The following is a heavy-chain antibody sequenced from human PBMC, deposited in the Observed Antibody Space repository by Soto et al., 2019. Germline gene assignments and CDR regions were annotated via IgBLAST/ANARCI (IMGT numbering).Heavy chain of an antibody. Sequence: QVQLQESGPGLVKPSETLSLTCTVSSGAISSYYWSWIRQPPGKGLEWIGYIYYSGSTNYNPSLKSRVTISVDTSNNQFSLKLSSVTAADTAVYYCARPHGGSSGRDNWFDPWGQGTLVSVSS. CDR3: ARPHGGSSGRDNWFDP. D-gene: IGHD6-25*01. CDR1: SGAISSYY. V-gene: IGHV4-59*01. J-gene: IGHJ5*02. CDR2: IYYSGST.